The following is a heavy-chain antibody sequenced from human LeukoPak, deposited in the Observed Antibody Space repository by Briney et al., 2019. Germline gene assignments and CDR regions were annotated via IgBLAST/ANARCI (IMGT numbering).Heavy chain of an antibody. CDR1: GYTFTSYG. V-gene: IGHV1-18*01. Sequence: ASVRVSCKASGYTFTSYGISWVRQAPGQGLEWMGWISAYNGNTNYAQKLQGRVTMTTDTSTSTAYMELRSLRSDDTAVYYCARDRTIFGVVIIDTGFDYWGQRTLVTVSS. J-gene: IGHJ4*02. D-gene: IGHD3-3*01. CDR2: ISAYNGNT. CDR3: ARDRTIFGVVIIDTGFDY.